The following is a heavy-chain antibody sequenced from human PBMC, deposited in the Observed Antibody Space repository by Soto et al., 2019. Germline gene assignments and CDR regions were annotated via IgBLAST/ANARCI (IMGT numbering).Heavy chain of an antibody. Sequence: PGGSLRLSCAASGFTFSDYYMSWIRQAPGKGLEWVSYISSSSSYTNYADSVKGRFTISRDNAKNSLYLQMNSLRAEDTAVYYCARDYRRGYYYDSSGYYPDAFDIWGQGTMVTVSS. D-gene: IGHD3-22*01. CDR3: ARDYRRGYYYDSSGYYPDAFDI. CDR1: GFTFSDYY. V-gene: IGHV3-11*06. J-gene: IGHJ3*02. CDR2: ISSSSSYT.